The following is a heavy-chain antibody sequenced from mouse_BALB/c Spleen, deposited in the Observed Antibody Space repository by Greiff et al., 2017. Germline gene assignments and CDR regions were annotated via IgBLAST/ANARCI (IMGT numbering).Heavy chain of an antibody. V-gene: IGHV1-69*02. CDR3: TRGEAMDY. CDR1: GYTFTSYW. J-gene: IGHJ4*01. Sequence: QVHVKQSGAELVRPGASVKLSCKASGYTFTSYWINWVKQRPGQGLEWIGNIYPSDSYTNYNQKFKDKATLTVDKSSSTAYMQLSSPTSEDSAVYYCTRGEAMDYWGQGTSVTVSS. CDR2: IYPSDSYT.